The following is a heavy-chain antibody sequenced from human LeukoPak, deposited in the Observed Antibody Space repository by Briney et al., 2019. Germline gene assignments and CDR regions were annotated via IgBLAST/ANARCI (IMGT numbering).Heavy chain of an antibody. CDR2: ISSSSSYI. D-gene: IGHD3-16*02. Sequence: GSLRLSCAASGFTFSSYSMNWVRQAPGKGLEWVSSISSSSSYIYYADSVKGRFTISRDNAKNSLHLQMNSLRAEDTAVYYCARGGYMTPVDPWGQGTLVTVSS. CDR3: ARGGYMTPVDP. V-gene: IGHV3-21*04. CDR1: GFTFSSYS. J-gene: IGHJ5*02.